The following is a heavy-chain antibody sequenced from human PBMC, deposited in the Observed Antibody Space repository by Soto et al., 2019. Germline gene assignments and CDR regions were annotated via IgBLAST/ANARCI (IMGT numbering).Heavy chain of an antibody. CDR2: IWYDGSNK. J-gene: IGHJ4*02. V-gene: IGHV3-33*01. CDR3: AREGDGDSRYFDY. Sequence: QVQLVESGGGVGQPGRSLRLSCVASGFTFSSYGMHWVRQAPGKGLEWVAVIWYDGSNKYYADSVKGRFTISRDNSKNTLYLQMNSLRAEDTAVYYCAREGDGDSRYFDYWGQGTLVTVSS. CDR1: GFTFSSYG. D-gene: IGHD4-17*01.